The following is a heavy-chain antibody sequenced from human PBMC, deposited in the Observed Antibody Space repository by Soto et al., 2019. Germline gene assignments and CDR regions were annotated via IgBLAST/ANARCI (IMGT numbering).Heavy chain of an antibody. CDR1: GFTFSSFA. D-gene: IGHD3-10*01. V-gene: IGHV3-74*02. Sequence: EVKLLESGGGLVQPGGSLRLSCAASGFTFSSFALSWVRQAPGMGLEWVSRITEDGSTTTYADSVKGRFTISRDNAKNTVYLQMNSLRAEDTAVYYCATLNSFGSDYWGQGTVVTVSS. J-gene: IGHJ4*02. CDR3: ATLNSFGSDY. CDR2: ITEDGSTT.